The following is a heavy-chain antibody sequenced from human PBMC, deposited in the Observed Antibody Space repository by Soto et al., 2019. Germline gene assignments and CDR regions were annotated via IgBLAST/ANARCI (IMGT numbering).Heavy chain of an antibody. CDR2: MHPGDSDT. D-gene: IGHD6-13*01. V-gene: IGHV5-51*03. CDR3: ARHNRYSSTWFEGWFDP. J-gene: IGHJ5*02. CDR1: GYSFSNNW. Sequence: EVQLVQSGAEVKKAGESLKISCKGSGYSFSNNWVGWVRQMPGKGLEWMGIMHPGDSDTRYSPSFQGQVTISADKAINTAYLQWSSLKHSDSAMYYCARHNRYSSTWFEGWFDPWGQGTLVTVSS.